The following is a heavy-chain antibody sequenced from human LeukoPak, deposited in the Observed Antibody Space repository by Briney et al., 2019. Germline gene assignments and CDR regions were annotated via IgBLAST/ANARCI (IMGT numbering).Heavy chain of an antibody. CDR3: ARAPIQCSSTSCPLYYFDY. V-gene: IGHV4-61*02. CDR1: GGSISSGSYY. Sequence: SETLSLTCTVSGGSISSGSYYWSWIRQPAGTGLEWIGRIYTSGSTNYNPSLKSRVTISVDTSKNQFSLKLSSVTAADTAVYYCARAPIQCSSTSCPLYYFDYWGQGTLVTVSS. CDR2: IYTSGST. D-gene: IGHD2-2*01. J-gene: IGHJ4*02.